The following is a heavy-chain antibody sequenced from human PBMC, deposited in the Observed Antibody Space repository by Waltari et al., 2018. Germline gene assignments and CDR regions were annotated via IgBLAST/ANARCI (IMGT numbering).Heavy chain of an antibody. V-gene: IGHV3-48*03. CDR3: ARVSEGQWLVRYYYYGMDV. CDR2: ISSSGSTI. J-gene: IGHJ6*02. Sequence: EVQLVESGGGLVQPGGSLRLSCAASGFTFSSYEMNWVRQAPGKGLEWVSYISSSGSTIYYADSVKGRFTVSRDNAKNSLYLQMNSLRAEDTAVYYCARVSEGQWLVRYYYYGMDVWGQGTTVTVSS. CDR1: GFTFSSYE. D-gene: IGHD6-19*01.